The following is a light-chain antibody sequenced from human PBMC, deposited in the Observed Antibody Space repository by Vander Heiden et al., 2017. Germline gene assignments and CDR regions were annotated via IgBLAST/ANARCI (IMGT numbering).Light chain of an antibody. V-gene: IGKV3-11*01. CDR1: HTVSSY. Sequence: EIALTQSPVTLSLSPGERPTLPCTPSHTVSSYLAWFQQKPGEAPRLLIYDASSRATGIPARFSGSGSGADFTLTISSLEHEDVAVYYCQQHNNWPMYTFGQGTKLEIK. CDR2: DAS. J-gene: IGKJ2*01. CDR3: QQHNNWPMYT.